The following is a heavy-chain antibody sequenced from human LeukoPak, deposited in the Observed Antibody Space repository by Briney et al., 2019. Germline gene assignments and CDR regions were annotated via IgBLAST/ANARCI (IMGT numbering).Heavy chain of an antibody. V-gene: IGHV1-69*13. CDR1: GGTFSSYA. Sequence: SVKVSCKASGGTFSSYAISWVRQAPGQGLEWMGGIIPIFGTANYAQKFQGRVTITADESTSTAYMEPSSLRSEDTAVYYCARLLEEAYHYGMDVWGKGTTVTVSS. D-gene: IGHD2-15*01. J-gene: IGHJ6*04. CDR2: IIPIFGTA. CDR3: ARLLEEAYHYGMDV.